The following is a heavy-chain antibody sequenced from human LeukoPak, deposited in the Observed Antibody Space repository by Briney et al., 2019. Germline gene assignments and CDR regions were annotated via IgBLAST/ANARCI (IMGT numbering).Heavy chain of an antibody. D-gene: IGHD3-22*01. Sequence: ASVTVSCPASGSTFTRYGISWVRQAPGQGLEWMGWINMYNGNTKYAQTIQGRVTMTTDTSTNTAYMGLRSLTSDYTAVSFCARDGTAHSYYDSIGYYGSWFVPWGQGTVVTVSS. V-gene: IGHV1-18*01. CDR1: GSTFTRYG. J-gene: IGHJ5*02. CDR2: INMYNGNT. CDR3: ARDGTAHSYYDSIGYYGSWFVP.